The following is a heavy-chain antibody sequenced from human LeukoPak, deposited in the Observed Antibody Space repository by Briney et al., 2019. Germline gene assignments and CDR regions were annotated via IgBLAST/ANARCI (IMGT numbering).Heavy chain of an antibody. CDR3: AKDFQHDYGDYHDAFDI. Sequence: PGGSLRLSCAASGFTFSSYAMSWVRQAPGKGLECVSAISGSGGSTYYADSVKGRFTISRDNSKNTLYLQMNSLRAEDTAVYYCAKDFQHDYGDYHDAFDIWGQGSMVTVSS. V-gene: IGHV3-23*01. D-gene: IGHD4-17*01. J-gene: IGHJ3*02. CDR1: GFTFSSYA. CDR2: ISGSGGST.